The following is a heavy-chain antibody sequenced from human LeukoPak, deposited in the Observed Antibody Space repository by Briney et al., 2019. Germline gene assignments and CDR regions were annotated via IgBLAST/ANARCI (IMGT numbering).Heavy chain of an antibody. J-gene: IGHJ6*02. CDR1: GGTFSSYA. Sequence: SVKVSCKASGGTFSSYAISWVRQAPGQGLEWMGRIIPIFGIANYAQKFQGRVTITADKSTSTAYMELSSLRSEDTAVYYCARDACSSTSCYLYYYYYGMDAWGQGTTVTVSS. D-gene: IGHD2-2*01. V-gene: IGHV1-69*04. CDR3: ARDACSSTSCYLYYYYYGMDA. CDR2: IIPIFGIA.